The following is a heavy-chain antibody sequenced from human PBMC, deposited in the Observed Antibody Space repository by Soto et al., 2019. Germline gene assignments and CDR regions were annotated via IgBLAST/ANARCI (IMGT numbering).Heavy chain of an antibody. CDR2: ISGGGGST. Sequence: EVQLLESGGGLVQPGGSLRLSCAASGFTFSTYAMSWVRQAPGKGLEWGSVISGGGGSTYYADSVKGRFTISRDNSKNTVDLDMNSLRAEDTAIYYCAKEGYTSSWYRDYFHYWGQGTLVTVSS. D-gene: IGHD6-13*01. CDR1: GFTFSTYA. V-gene: IGHV3-23*01. J-gene: IGHJ4*02. CDR3: AKEGYTSSWYRDYFHY.